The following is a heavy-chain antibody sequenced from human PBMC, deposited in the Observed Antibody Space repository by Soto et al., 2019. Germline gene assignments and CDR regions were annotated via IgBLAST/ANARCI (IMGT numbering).Heavy chain of an antibody. V-gene: IGHV1-18*01. J-gene: IGHJ4*02. CDR1: GYTFTSYG. CDR2: TSAYNGNT. Sequence: ASVKVSCKASGYTFTSYGISWVRQAPGQGLEWMGWTSAYNGNTNYAQKLQGRVTMTTDTSTSTAYMELRSLRSDDTAVYYCARRRSGWYFLDYWGQGTLVTVSS. D-gene: IGHD6-19*01. CDR3: ARRRSGWYFLDY.